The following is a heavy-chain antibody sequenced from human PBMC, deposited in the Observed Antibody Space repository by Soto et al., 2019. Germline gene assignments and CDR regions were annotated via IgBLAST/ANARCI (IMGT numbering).Heavy chain of an antibody. V-gene: IGHV4-59*01. Sequence: PSETLSLTCTVSGGSISSYYWSWIRQPPGKGLEWIGYIYYSGSTNYNPSLKSRVTISVDTSKNQFSLKLSSVTAADTAVYYCARDHRPPLYGSGSYSGWFDPWGQGTLVTVSS. J-gene: IGHJ5*02. CDR2: IYYSGST. D-gene: IGHD3-10*01. CDR3: ARDHRPPLYGSGSYSGWFDP. CDR1: GGSISSYY.